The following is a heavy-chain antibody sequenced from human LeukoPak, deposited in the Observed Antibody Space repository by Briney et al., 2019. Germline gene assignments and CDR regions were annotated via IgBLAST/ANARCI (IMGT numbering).Heavy chain of an antibody. CDR2: INHSGST. D-gene: IGHD3-16*02. J-gene: IGHJ2*01. V-gene: IGHV4-34*01. CDR1: GGSFSGYY. CDR3: ARESKFDYVWGSYRYSWYFDL. Sequence: SETLSLTCAVYGGSFSGYYWSWIRQPPGKGLEWIGEINHSGSTNYNPSLKSRVTISVDTSKNQFSLKLSSVTAADTAVYYCARESKFDYVWGSYRYSWYFDLWGRGTLVTVSS.